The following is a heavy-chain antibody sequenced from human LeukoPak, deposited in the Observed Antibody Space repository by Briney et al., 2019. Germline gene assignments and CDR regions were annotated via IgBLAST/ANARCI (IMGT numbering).Heavy chain of an antibody. D-gene: IGHD1-14*01. CDR3: ARVRAAGRTRDAFDI. Sequence: SVKVSCKASGGTFSSYAITWVRQDPGQGLEWMGGIIPIFGTANYAQKFQGRVTITADKSTSTAYMDLSSLRSEDTAVYYCARVRAAGRTRDAFDIWGQGTMVTVSS. CDR1: GGTFSSYA. V-gene: IGHV1-69*06. CDR2: IIPIFGTA. J-gene: IGHJ3*02.